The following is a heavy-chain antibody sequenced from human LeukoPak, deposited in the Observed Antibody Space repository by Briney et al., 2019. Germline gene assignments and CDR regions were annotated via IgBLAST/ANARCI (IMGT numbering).Heavy chain of an antibody. CDR2: ISPRGGST. CDR1: GYTFTGYW. J-gene: IGHJ3*02. D-gene: IGHD3-22*01. V-gene: IGHV1-46*01. CDR3: ARLWHYYDSSGFHRGDAFDI. Sequence: GASVKVSCKAFGYTFTGYWMHWVRQAPGQGPEWMGVISPRGGSTIYAQKFKGRVTLTRDMSTSTDYLELSSLRSEDTAVYCCARLWHYYDSSGFHRGDAFDIWGQGTMVTVSS.